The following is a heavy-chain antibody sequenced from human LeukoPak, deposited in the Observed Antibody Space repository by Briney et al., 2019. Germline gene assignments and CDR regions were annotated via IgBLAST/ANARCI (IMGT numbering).Heavy chain of an antibody. CDR2: INESGDT. CDR3: VRGGGYCSGGSCYLDF. D-gene: IGHD2-15*01. Sequence: SETLSLTCAVYGGSFSGYYWNWFRQSPGKGLEWIGEINESGDTNNNPSLKSRVTISVDTSKNQFSLTLTSVTAADTAVYYCVRGGGYCSGGSCYLDFWGQGGLVTVSS. CDR1: GGSFSGYY. J-gene: IGHJ4*02. V-gene: IGHV4-34*01.